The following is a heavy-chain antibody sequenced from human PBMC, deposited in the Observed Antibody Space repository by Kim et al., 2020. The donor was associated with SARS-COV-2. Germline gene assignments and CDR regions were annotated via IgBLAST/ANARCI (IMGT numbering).Heavy chain of an antibody. J-gene: IGHJ4*02. V-gene: IGHV1-69*01. D-gene: IGHD3-16*01. Sequence: ANYAPKFQGRVTITADESTSTAYMELSSLRSEDTAVYYCARGGPRPDFDYWGQGTLVTVSS. CDR3: ARGGPRPDFDY. CDR2: A.